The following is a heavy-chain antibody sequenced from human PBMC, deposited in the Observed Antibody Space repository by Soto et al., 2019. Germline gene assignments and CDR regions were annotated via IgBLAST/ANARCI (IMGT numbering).Heavy chain of an antibody. CDR1: GGSISSSSFH. V-gene: IGHV4-39*01. Sequence: QMQLQESGPGLVKPSETLSLTCTVSGGSISSSSFHWGWIRQPPGKGLEWIGSIYYSGSTYYSPSLKSRVTISVDTAKNQFSLKLSSVTAADAAVYYCARRERAAGTDWWFGPWGQGALVTVSS. CDR2: IYYSGST. J-gene: IGHJ5*02. D-gene: IGHD6-13*01. CDR3: ARRERAAGTDWWFGP.